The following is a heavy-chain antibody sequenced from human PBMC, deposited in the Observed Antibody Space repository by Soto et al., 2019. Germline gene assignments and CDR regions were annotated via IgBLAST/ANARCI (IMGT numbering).Heavy chain of an antibody. V-gene: IGHV1-69*13. CDR1: GGTFSSYA. D-gene: IGHD2-21*02. CDR3: ARVSQAYCGGDCYSWSFDY. Sequence: SVKVSCKASGGTFSSYAISWVRQAPGQGLEWMGGIIPIFGTANYAQKFQGRVTITADESTSTAYMELSSLRSEDTAVYYCARVSQAYCGGDCYSWSFDYWGQGTLVTVSS. J-gene: IGHJ4*02. CDR2: IIPIFGTA.